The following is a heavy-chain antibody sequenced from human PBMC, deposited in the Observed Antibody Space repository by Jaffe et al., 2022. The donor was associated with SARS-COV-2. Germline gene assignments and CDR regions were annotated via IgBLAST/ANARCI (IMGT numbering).Heavy chain of an antibody. Sequence: EVQLVESGGGLVQPGGSLRLSCAASGFTFNNYVMTWVRQAPGKGLEWVSDISGSGGSTYHADSVKGRFSISRDNSKNTLFLQMNSLRAEDTAVYYCARELGSSDWDGTPFDYWGQGTLVTVSS. J-gene: IGHJ4*02. D-gene: IGHD6-19*01. CDR1: GFTFNNYV. CDR2: ISGSGGST. CDR3: ARELGSSDWDGTPFDY. V-gene: IGHV3-23*04.